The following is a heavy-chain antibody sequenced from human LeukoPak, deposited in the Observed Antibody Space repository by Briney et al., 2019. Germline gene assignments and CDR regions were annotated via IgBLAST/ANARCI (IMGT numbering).Heavy chain of an antibody. Sequence: GGSLRLSCAASGFTFSSYWMHWVRQAPGKGLVWVSRINSDGSSTTYADSVKGRFTISRDNAKNSLFLQMNSLREEDTAVYYCASSHDSSGNDWGQGTMVTVSS. D-gene: IGHD3-22*01. J-gene: IGHJ4*02. CDR2: INSDGSST. CDR3: ASSHDSSGND. V-gene: IGHV3-74*01. CDR1: GFTFSSYW.